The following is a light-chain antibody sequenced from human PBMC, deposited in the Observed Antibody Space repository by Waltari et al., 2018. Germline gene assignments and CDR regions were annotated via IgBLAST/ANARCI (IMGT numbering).Light chain of an antibody. CDR3: QQRSAWPRT. Sequence: IVLTQSPATLSLSPGGSATLPCRASQSVITFLPLYQQKPGQAPRLLIDDTSKRATGIPARFSGAGSGTDFTLTINSLEPEDFAIYYCQQRSAWPRTFGQGTKLEFK. CDR2: DTS. J-gene: IGKJ2*01. V-gene: IGKV3-11*01. CDR1: QSVITF.